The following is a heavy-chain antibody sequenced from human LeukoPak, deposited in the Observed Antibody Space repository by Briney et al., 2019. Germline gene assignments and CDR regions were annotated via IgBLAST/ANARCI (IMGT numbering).Heavy chain of an antibody. CDR1: GYSFTDYY. J-gene: IGHJ5*02. Sequence: GASVKVSCKASGYSFTDYYMHWVRQAPGQGLEWMGWINPKSGDTNYAQRFQGRVIMTRDTSISTAYMDLSRLRYDDTAIYYCARRPLAMAVAGPHNWFDPWGQGTLVTVS. V-gene: IGHV1-2*02. D-gene: IGHD6-19*01. CDR2: INPKSGDT. CDR3: ARRPLAMAVAGPHNWFDP.